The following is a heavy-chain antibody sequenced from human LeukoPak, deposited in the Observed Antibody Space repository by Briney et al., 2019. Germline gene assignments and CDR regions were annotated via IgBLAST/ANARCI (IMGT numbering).Heavy chain of an antibody. CDR1: GGSISSGGYY. CDR3: ARVARTPYYFDY. V-gene: IGHV4-30-2*01. Sequence: SETLSLTCTVSGGSISSGGYYWSWIRQPPGKGLEWIGYIYHSGSTYYNPSLKSRVTISVDRSKNQFSLKLSSVTAADTAVYYCARVARTPYYFDYWGQGTLVTVSS. D-gene: IGHD2-15*01. J-gene: IGHJ4*02. CDR2: IYHSGST.